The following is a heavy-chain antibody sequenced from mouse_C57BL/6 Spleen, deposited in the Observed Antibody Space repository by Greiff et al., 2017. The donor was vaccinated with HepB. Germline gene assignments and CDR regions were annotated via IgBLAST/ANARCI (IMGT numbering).Heavy chain of an antibody. CDR2: ISSGGSYT. V-gene: IGHV5-6*01. D-gene: IGHD1-1*01. J-gene: IGHJ3*01. Sequence: EVQVVESGGDLVKPGGSLKLSCAASGFTFSSYGMSWVRQTPDKRLEWVATISSGGSYTYYPDSVKGRFTISRDNAKNTLYLQMSSLKSEDTAMYYCASHYYGSKAWFAYWGQGTLVTVSA. CDR1: GFTFSSYG. CDR3: ASHYYGSKAWFAY.